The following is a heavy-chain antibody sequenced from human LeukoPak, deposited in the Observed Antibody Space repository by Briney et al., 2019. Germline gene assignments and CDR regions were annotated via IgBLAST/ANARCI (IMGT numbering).Heavy chain of an antibody. CDR3: ARGMHYYDSSGRRRNAFDI. V-gene: IGHV4-34*01. CDR2: INHSGST. CDR1: GGSFSGYY. D-gene: IGHD3-22*01. J-gene: IGHJ3*02. Sequence: SETLSLTCAVYGGSFSGYYWSWIRQPPGKGLEWIGEINHSGSTNCNPSLKSRVTISVDTSKNQFSLKLSSVTAADTAVYYCARGMHYYDSSGRRRNAFDIWGQGTMVTVSS.